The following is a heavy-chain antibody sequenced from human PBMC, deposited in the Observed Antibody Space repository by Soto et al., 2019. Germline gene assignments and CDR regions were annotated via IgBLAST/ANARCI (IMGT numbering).Heavy chain of an antibody. Sequence: GGSLRLSCAASGFTFSSYAMSWVRQAPGKGLEWVSAISGSGGSTYYADSVKGRFTISRDNSKNTLYLQMNSLRAEDTAVYYCAKSIVVVPAAILIEAGMDVWGQGTTVTSP. CDR2: ISGSGGST. CDR3: AKSIVVVPAAILIEAGMDV. J-gene: IGHJ6*02. CDR1: GFTFSSYA. V-gene: IGHV3-23*01. D-gene: IGHD2-2*01.